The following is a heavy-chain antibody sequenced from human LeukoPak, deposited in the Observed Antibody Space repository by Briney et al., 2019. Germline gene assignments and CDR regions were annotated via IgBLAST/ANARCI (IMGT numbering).Heavy chain of an antibody. Sequence: ASVKVSCKASGYTFTSYYMHWVRQAPGQGLGWMGIINPSGGSTSYAQKFQGRVTMTRDTSTSTVYMELSSLRSEDTAVYYCARVAGGYFPFDYWGQGTLVTVSS. D-gene: IGHD3-10*01. CDR3: ARVAGGYFPFDY. J-gene: IGHJ4*02. CDR1: GYTFTSYY. CDR2: INPSGGST. V-gene: IGHV1-46*01.